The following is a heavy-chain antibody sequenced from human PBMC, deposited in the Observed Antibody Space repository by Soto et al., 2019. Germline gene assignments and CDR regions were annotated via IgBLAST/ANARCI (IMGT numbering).Heavy chain of an antibody. CDR3: ARFYCSGGSCYPGNAFDI. CDR2: TSSSSSTI. J-gene: IGHJ3*02. CDR1: GFTFSSYS. V-gene: IGHV3-48*01. Sequence: GGSLRLSCAASGFTFSSYSMNWVRQAPGKGLEWVSYTSSSSSTIYYADSVKGRFTISRDNAKNSLYLQMNSLRAEDTAVYYCARFYCSGGSCYPGNAFDIWGQGTMVTVSS. D-gene: IGHD2-15*01.